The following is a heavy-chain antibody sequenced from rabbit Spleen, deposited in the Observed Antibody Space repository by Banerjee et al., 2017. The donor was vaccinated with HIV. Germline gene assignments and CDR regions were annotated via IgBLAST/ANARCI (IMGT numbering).Heavy chain of an antibody. V-gene: IGHV1S45*01. CDR1: GFSFSSSYW. J-gene: IGHJ6*01. CDR2: IDTGSGST. CDR3: ARDTSSSFSSYGMDL. Sequence: QEQLVESGGGLVQPEGSLTLTCTASGFSFSSSYWICWVRQAPGKGLEWIGCIDTGSGSTSYASWAKGRFTISRTSSTVTLQMTSLTAADTATYFCARDTSSSFSSYGMDLWGPGTLVTVS. D-gene: IGHD1-1*01.